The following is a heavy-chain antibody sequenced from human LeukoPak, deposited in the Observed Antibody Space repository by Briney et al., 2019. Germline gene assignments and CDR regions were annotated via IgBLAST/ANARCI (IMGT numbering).Heavy chain of an antibody. CDR3: ARDHLVRGTTR. CDR2: IYYSGST. Sequence: SETLSLTCTVSGGSISSGDYYWSWIRQPPGKGLEWIWYIYYSGSTYYNPSLKSRVTISVDTSKNQFSLKLSSVTAADTAVYCCARDHLVRGTTRWGQGTLVTVSS. V-gene: IGHV4-30-4*01. CDR1: GGSISSGDYY. J-gene: IGHJ4*02. D-gene: IGHD3-10*01.